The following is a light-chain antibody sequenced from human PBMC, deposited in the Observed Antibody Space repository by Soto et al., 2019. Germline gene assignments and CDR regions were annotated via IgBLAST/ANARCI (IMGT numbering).Light chain of an antibody. Sequence: QSALTQPRSVSGSPGQSVAISCTGTSNDVGAHNYVSWYQQHPGKAPKLMIYDVNKRPSGVPDRFSGSKSGNTASLTISGLQPEDEADYYCCSYGASSVFGTGTKVTVL. CDR3: CSYGASSV. CDR1: SNDVGAHNY. J-gene: IGLJ1*01. CDR2: DVN. V-gene: IGLV2-11*01.